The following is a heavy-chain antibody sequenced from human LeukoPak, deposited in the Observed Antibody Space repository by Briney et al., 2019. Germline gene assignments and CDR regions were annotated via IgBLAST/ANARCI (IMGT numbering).Heavy chain of an antibody. J-gene: IGHJ4*02. D-gene: IGHD4-17*01. V-gene: IGHV4-34*01. Sequence: SETLSLTCAVYGGSFSYYYWSWIRQPPGKGLEWIGEINHSRITNYNPSLKSRVTISADTSKNQFSLKLTSVTAADTAVYYCANPARDFADSGAITWWGQGTLVTVSS. CDR1: GGSFSYYY. CDR2: INHSRIT. CDR3: ANPARDFADSGAITW.